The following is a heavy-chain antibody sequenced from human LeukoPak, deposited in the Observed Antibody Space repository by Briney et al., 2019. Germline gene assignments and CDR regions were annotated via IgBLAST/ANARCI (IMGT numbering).Heavy chain of an antibody. CDR2: INHSGST. V-gene: IGHV4-34*01. CDR1: GGSFSGYY. Sequence: SETLSLTCAVYGGSFSGYYWSWIRQPPGKGLEWIGEINHSGSTNYNPSLKSRVTISVDTSKNQLSLKLSSVTAADTAVYYCARVLLPGYSSGWYGAFDIWGQGTMVTVSS. D-gene: IGHD6-19*01. CDR3: ARVLLPGYSSGWYGAFDI. J-gene: IGHJ3*02.